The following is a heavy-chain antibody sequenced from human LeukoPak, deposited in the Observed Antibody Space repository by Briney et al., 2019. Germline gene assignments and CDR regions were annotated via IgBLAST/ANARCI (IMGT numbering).Heavy chain of an antibody. CDR3: ARQFVVPAAFDY. CDR2: ISGSVATT. CDR1: GFTFSNYA. V-gene: IGHV3-23*01. D-gene: IGHD2-2*01. Sequence: GGSLRLSCAASGFTFSNYALAWVRQAPGEGLEWVSTISGSVATTYYADSVKGRFTISRDTSKNTLYLQMNSLRVEDTAVYYCARQFVVPAAFDYWGQGTLVTVSS. J-gene: IGHJ4*02.